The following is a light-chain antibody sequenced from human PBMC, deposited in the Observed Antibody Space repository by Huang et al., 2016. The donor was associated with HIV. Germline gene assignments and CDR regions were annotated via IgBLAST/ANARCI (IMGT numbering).Light chain of an antibody. Sequence: EIVLTQSPATLSLSPGERATLSCRKSQSVGGYLAWYQQKPGQAPRLLIYDTSTRATCIPARFSGSGSETDFTLTISSLEPEDFAVYYCQQPGSFGQGTKVDIK. CDR2: DTS. CDR1: QSVGGY. V-gene: IGKV3-11*01. CDR3: QQPGS. J-gene: IGKJ2*01.